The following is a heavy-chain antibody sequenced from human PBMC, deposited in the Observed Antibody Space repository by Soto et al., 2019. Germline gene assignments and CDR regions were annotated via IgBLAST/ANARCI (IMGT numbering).Heavy chain of an antibody. J-gene: IGHJ6*02. V-gene: IGHV1-18*04. CDR2: ISGYNANT. CDR3: ARGCTHYSMDV. CDR1: GYTFTNNG. D-gene: IGHD1-1*01. Sequence: QVQLVQSGGEVRKPGASVKVSCKTSGYTFTNNGINWVRQAPGQGLEWMGWISGYNANTKYAQKFHVRVNLTTDTLTSTAFMALRSLRSDDTAGCYCARGCTHYSMDVWGQGTTVTVSS.